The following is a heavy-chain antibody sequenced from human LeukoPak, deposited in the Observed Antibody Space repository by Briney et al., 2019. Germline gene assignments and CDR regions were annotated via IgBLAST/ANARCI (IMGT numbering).Heavy chain of an antibody. D-gene: IGHD2-2*01. V-gene: IGHV3-23*01. CDR2: LSGSGYNT. J-gene: IGHJ4*02. CDR1: GFTFSSHA. Sequence: GGSLRLSCAASGFTFSSHALSWARQAPGKGLEWVSSLSGSGYNTYYADSVKGRFTTSRDNSKNTVYLQMNSLRAEDTAVYYCAKDPYGTRYFDYWGQGTLVTVSS. CDR3: AKDPYGTRYFDY.